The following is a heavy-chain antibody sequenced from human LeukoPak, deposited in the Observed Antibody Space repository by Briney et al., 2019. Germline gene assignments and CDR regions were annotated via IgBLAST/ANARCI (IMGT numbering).Heavy chain of an antibody. D-gene: IGHD2-21*02. J-gene: IGHJ4*02. Sequence: PGGSLRLSCAASVFTFSSYAMSWVRQAPGKGLEWVSAISGSGGSTYYADSVKGRFTISRDNSKNTLYLQMNSLRAEDTAVYYCAKLQDAYCGGDCYFDYWGQGTLVTVSS. CDR2: ISGSGGST. V-gene: IGHV3-23*01. CDR1: VFTFSSYA. CDR3: AKLQDAYCGGDCYFDY.